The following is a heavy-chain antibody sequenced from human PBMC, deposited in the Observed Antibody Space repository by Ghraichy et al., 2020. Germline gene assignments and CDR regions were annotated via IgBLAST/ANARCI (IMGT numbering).Heavy chain of an antibody. CDR3: SNFSNYDWGYFGS. D-gene: IGHD3-16*01. CDR1: GFTFSNAW. J-gene: IGHJ4*02. Sequence: GGSLRLSCAASGFTFSNAWMSWVRQAPGKGLEWVGRIKSKSDGGTPEYAAPVKGRFTISRDDSKNTLYLQMNGLKTEDTALYYCSNFSNYDWGYFGSWGQGTLVTVSS. V-gene: IGHV3-15*01. CDR2: IKSKSDGGTP.